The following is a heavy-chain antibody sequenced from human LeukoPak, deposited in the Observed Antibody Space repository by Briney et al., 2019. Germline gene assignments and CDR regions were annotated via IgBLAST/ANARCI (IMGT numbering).Heavy chain of an antibody. Sequence: KPSETLSLTCTVSGYSISSGYYWGWIRQPPGKGLEWIGSIYHSGSTYYNPSLKSRVTISVDTSKNQFSLKLSSVTAADTAVYYCARVDYGDSRPQFDYWGQGTLVTVSS. CDR3: ARVDYGDSRPQFDY. V-gene: IGHV4-38-2*02. D-gene: IGHD4-17*01. CDR1: GYSISSGYY. J-gene: IGHJ4*02. CDR2: IYHSGST.